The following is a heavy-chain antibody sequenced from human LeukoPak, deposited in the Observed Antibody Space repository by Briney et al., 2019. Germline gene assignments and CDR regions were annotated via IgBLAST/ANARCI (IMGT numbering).Heavy chain of an antibody. V-gene: IGHV3-21*01. J-gene: IGHJ4*02. D-gene: IGHD3-9*01. CDR2: ISSSSSYI. CDR3: ARDLRRVDWLLLSLGY. CDR1: GFTFSSYS. Sequence: GGSLRLSCAASGFTFSSYSMNWVRQAPGKGLEWVSSISSSSSYIYYADSVKGRFTISRDNAKNSLYLQMNSLRAEDTAVYYCARDLRRVDWLLLSLGYWGQGTLVTVSS.